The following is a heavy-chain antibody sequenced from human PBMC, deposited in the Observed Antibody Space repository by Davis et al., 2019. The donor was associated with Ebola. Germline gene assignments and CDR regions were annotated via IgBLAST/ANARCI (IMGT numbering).Heavy chain of an antibody. V-gene: IGHV3-74*01. CDR2: IRTDGSTT. D-gene: IGHD2-2*01. J-gene: IGHJ6*02. CDR1: GFTFNNYY. CDR3: VRDTSHQLPHWLYYFYGMDV. Sequence: PGGSLRLSCAASGFTFNNYYLHWVRHSPGKGLEWVARIRTDGSTTRYADSVKGRFTISRDNTNNTLYLQMNNLRGEDTAVYYCVRDTSHQLPHWLYYFYGMDVWGQGTTVTVSS.